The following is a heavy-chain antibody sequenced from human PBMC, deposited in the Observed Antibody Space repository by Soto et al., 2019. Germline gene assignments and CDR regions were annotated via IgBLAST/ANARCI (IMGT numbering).Heavy chain of an antibody. CDR2: IYPGDSET. Sequence: GESLKISCEGSGYSFTSYWIGWVRHMPGKGLEWMGIIYPGDSETRDRPSCQGQVTISADKSISTAYLQWSSLKASDTAMYYCARLQVYYDRSGYYYAFGAFDIWGQGTMVTVS. V-gene: IGHV5-51*01. D-gene: IGHD3-22*01. J-gene: IGHJ3*02. CDR1: GYSFTSYW. CDR3: ARLQVYYDRSGYYYAFGAFDI.